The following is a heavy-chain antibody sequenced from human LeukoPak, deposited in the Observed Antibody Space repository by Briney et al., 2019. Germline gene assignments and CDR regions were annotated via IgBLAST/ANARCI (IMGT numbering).Heavy chain of an antibody. D-gene: IGHD5-18*01. Sequence: SQTLSLTCTVSGGSISSGGYYWSWIRQHPGKGLEWIGYIYYSGSTYYNPSLKSRVTISVDTSKNQFSLKLSSVTAADTAVYYCAREASYMNYYYGMDVWGQGTTVTVSS. CDR1: GGSISSGGYY. CDR3: AREASYMNYYYGMDV. J-gene: IGHJ6*02. CDR2: IYYSGST. V-gene: IGHV4-31*03.